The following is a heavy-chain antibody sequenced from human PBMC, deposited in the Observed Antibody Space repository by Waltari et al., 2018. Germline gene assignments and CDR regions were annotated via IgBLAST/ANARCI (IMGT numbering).Heavy chain of an antibody. J-gene: IGHJ3*02. CDR3: ARLKLGEVRDI. CDR1: GGDLGRYA. Sequence: VQLVQSGAEVKMPGSSVRVSCRASGGDLGRYAITWVRQAPGHGREWRGRAIPIFGSPMHAPKFQGRVSITAAELTHTVYLELNSLRSDDTAIYYCARLKLGEVRDIWGQGTRVIVSS. V-gene: IGHV1-69*12. CDR2: AIPIFGSP. D-gene: IGHD7-27*01.